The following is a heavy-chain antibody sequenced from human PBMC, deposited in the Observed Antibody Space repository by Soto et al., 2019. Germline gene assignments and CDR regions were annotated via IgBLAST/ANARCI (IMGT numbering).Heavy chain of an antibody. CDR2: IFYDGRNK. J-gene: IGHJ4*02. D-gene: IGHD3-3*01. Sequence: PGGSLRLSCAASGFTFRRYDMHWVRQAPGKGLEWVAGIFYDGRNKYYADSVKGRFTISRDNSMNTVNLQMNSLRAEDTAVYYCAKAGYYASSTYLDLDHWGQGTLVTVSS. V-gene: IGHV3-30*18. CDR1: GFTFRRYD. CDR3: AKAGYYASSTYLDLDH.